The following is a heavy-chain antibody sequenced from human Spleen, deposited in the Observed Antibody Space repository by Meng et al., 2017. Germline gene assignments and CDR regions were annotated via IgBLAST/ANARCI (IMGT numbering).Heavy chain of an antibody. CDR1: GFTFSSYA. CDR3: ARDLGNILWWAPGAFDI. CDR2: ISGSGGST. V-gene: IGHV3-23*01. Sequence: GESLKISCAASGFTFSSYAMSWVRQAPGKGLEWVSAISGSGGSTYYADSVKGRFTISRDNAKNSLYLQMNSLRAEDTAVYYCARDLGNILWWAPGAFDIWGQGTMVTVSS. J-gene: IGHJ3*02. D-gene: IGHD2-21*01.